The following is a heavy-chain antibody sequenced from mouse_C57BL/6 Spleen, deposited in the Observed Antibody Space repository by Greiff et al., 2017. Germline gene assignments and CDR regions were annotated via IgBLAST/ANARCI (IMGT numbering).Heavy chain of an antibody. CDR3: ASLNWDGGFAY. J-gene: IGHJ3*01. D-gene: IGHD4-1*02. CDR1: GFTFTDYY. CDR2: IRNKANGYTT. V-gene: IGHV7-3*01. Sequence: EVKLVESGGGLVQPGGSLSLSCAASGFTFTDYYMSWVRQPPGKALEWLGFIRNKANGYTTESSASVKGRFTISRDNSQSILYLQMNALGAEDSATYYCASLNWDGGFAYWGQGTLVTVSA.